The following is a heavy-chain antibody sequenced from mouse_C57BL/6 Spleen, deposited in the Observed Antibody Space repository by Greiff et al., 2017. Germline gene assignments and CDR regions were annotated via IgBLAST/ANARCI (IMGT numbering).Heavy chain of an antibody. V-gene: IGHV5-4*01. CDR1: GFTFSSYA. CDR3: ASYGNTYWYFDV. J-gene: IGHJ1*03. Sequence: EVQLVESGGGLVKPGGSLKLSCAASGFTFSSYAMSWVRQTPEKRLEWVATISDGGSYTYYPDNVKGRFTISRDNAKNNLYLQMSHLKSEDTAMYYCASYGNTYWYFDVWGTGTTVTVSS. CDR2: ISDGGSYT. D-gene: IGHD2-1*01.